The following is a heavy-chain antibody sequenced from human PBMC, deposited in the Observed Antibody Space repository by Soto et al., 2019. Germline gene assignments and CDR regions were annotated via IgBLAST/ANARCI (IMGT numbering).Heavy chain of an antibody. CDR2: ISGIGVTT. D-gene: IGHD6-19*01. CDR3: AREYSSAWKTFDY. J-gene: IGHJ4*02. V-gene: IGHV3-23*01. Sequence: EVQLLESGGGLVQPGGSLRLSCAASGFTFNSYAMSWVRQAPGKGLEWVSTISGIGVTTYYADSVKGRFTISRDNSKNTLYLQMNSLRAEDTAVYYCAREYSSAWKTFDYWGQGTLVTVSS. CDR1: GFTFNSYA.